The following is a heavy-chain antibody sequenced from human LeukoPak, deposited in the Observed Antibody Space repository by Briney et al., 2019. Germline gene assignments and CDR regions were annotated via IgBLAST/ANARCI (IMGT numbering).Heavy chain of an antibody. J-gene: IGHJ2*01. D-gene: IGHD1-26*01. CDR2: ISSSSSTI. CDR1: GFTFSSYS. V-gene: IGHV3-48*01. Sequence: GGSLRLSCAASGFTFSSYSMNWVRQAPGKGLEWVSYISSSSSTIYYADSVKGRFTISRDNAKNSLYLQMNSLRAEDTAVYYCAKEGVQTPTDWYFDLWGRGTLVTVSS. CDR3: AKEGVQTPTDWYFDL.